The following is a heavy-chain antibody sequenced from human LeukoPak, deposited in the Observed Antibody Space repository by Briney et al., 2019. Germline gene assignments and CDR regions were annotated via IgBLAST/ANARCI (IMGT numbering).Heavy chain of an antibody. J-gene: IGHJ5*02. V-gene: IGHV4-59*01. D-gene: IGHD3-10*01. CDR1: GGSISSYY. CDR3: ARERTMVRGMSWFDP. CDR2: IDYSGST. Sequence: SETLSLTCTVSGGSISSYYWSWIRQPPGKGLEWIGYIDYSGSTNYNPSLKSRLTISVDTSKNQFSLELSSVTAADTAVYYCARERTMVRGMSWFDPWGQGTLVTVSS.